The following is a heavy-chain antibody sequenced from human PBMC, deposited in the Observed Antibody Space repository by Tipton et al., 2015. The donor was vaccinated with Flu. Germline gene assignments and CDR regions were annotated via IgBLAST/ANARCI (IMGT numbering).Heavy chain of an antibody. CDR2: IYHCGST. CDR1: GGPISSYY. D-gene: IGHD3-16*02. Sequence: TLSLTCTVFGGPISSYYWGWIRQPSGKGLEWIGSIYHCGSTYYNPSLKSRVTISVDTSKNQFSLKLSSVTAADTAVYYCAREVITFGGVIVRFDYWGQGTLVTVSS. J-gene: IGHJ4*02. CDR3: AREVITFGGVIVRFDY. V-gene: IGHV4-38-2*02.